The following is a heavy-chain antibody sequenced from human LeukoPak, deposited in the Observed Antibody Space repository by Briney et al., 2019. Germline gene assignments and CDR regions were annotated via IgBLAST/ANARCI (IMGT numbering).Heavy chain of an antibody. Sequence: GGSLRLSCAASGFTFSSYGMHWVRQAPGKGLEWVAVTWYDGSNKYYADSVKGRFTISRDNSKNTLYLQMNSLRAEDTAVYYCAKDGYYGGNSGHWFDPWGQGTLVTVSS. J-gene: IGHJ5*02. D-gene: IGHD4-23*01. CDR2: TWYDGSNK. CDR3: AKDGYYGGNSGHWFDP. CDR1: GFTFSSYG. V-gene: IGHV3-33*06.